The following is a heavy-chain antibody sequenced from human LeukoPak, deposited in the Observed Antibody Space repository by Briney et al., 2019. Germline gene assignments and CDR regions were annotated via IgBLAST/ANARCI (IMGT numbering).Heavy chain of an antibody. D-gene: IGHD1/OR15-1a*01. V-gene: IGHV1-46*01. J-gene: IGHJ4*02. CDR3: SREQQYFDHDGTFDY. Sequence: ASVKVSCKASGYTFTCYYMHWVRQAPGQGLEWMRVIHPSGGSTSYAQKFQGRVIMTRDRSTSTAYMELSSLRAEDTVVYYCSREQQYFDHDGTFDYWGQGTLVTVSS. CDR2: IHPSGGST. CDR1: GYTFTCYY.